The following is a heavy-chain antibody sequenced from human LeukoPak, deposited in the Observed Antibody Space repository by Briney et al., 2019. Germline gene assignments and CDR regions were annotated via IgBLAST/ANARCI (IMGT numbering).Heavy chain of an antibody. V-gene: IGHV1-8*02. J-gene: IGHJ6*02. CDR3: ARAQTYYYDSSGPGSRDSDGMDV. CDR1: GYTFTGYY. CDR2: MNPNSGNT. Sequence: ASVKVSCKASGYTFTGYYMHWVRQATGQGLEWMGWMNPNSGNTGYAQKFQGRVTMTRNTSISTAYMELSSLRSEDTAVYYCARAQTYYYDSSGPGSRDSDGMDVWGQGTTVTVSS. D-gene: IGHD3-22*01.